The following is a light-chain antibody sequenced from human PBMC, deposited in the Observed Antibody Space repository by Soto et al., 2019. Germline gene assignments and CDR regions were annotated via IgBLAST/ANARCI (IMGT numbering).Light chain of an antibody. Sequence: QSALTQPASVSGSPGQSVTISCTGASSDVGAYEHVSWYQQHPGRAPKLILYDVNNRPSGVSNHFSGSKSGNTASLVISGLQANDESDYYCSSYSTTNILVFGSGTKLTVL. CDR1: SSDVGAYEH. J-gene: IGLJ1*01. CDR3: SSYSTTNILV. CDR2: DVN. V-gene: IGLV2-14*03.